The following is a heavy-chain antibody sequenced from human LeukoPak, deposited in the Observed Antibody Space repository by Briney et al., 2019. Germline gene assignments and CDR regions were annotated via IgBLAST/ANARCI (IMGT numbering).Heavy chain of an antibody. CDR2: IYYSGST. CDR3: ARGTTDRGVVHEY. V-gene: IGHV4-30-4*01. J-gene: IGHJ4*02. Sequence: PSETLSLTCTVSGGSISSGDYYWSWIRQPPGKGLEWIGYIYYSGSTYYNPSLKSRVTISVDTSKNQFSLKLSSVTAADTAVYYCARGTTDRGVVHEYWGQGTLVTVSS. CDR1: GGSISSGDYY. D-gene: IGHD3-3*01.